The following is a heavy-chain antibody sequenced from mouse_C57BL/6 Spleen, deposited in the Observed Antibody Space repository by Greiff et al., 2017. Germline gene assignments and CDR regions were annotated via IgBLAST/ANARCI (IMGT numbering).Heavy chain of an antibody. CDR2: IYPGDGDT. Sequence: QVQLQQSGPELVKPGASVKISCKASGYAFSSSWMNWVQQRPGKGLEWIGRIYPGDGDTNYHGKFKGQATLTADKSSSTAYMQRSSLTSEDSAVNFWARGGYGYFDYWGQGTTLTVSS. CDR3: ARGGYGYFDY. V-gene: IGHV1-82*01. CDR1: GYAFSSSW. J-gene: IGHJ2*01. D-gene: IGHD2-2*01.